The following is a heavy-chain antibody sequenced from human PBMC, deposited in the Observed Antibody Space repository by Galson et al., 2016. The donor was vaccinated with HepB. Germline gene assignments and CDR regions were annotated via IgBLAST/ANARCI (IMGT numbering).Heavy chain of an antibody. V-gene: IGHV3-7*01. CDR3: AKDNSSAL. Sequence: SLRLSCAASGFTFSTSWMSWVRQAPGKGLEWVANIKPGGREKYYVDSVKGRFTISRDNAKNSLFLQMNSLRAEDTAVYYCAKDNSSALWGRGSLVTVSS. D-gene: IGHD6-6*01. CDR2: IKPGGREK. J-gene: IGHJ2*01. CDR1: GFTFSTSW.